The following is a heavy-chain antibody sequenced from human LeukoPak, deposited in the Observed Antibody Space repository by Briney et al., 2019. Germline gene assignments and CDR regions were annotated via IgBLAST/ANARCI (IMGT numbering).Heavy chain of an antibody. Sequence: GGSLRLSCATSGFTFSSHSMNWVRQAPGKGLEYVSGIRSDGTNTYYAESVKGRFTVSRDNSKNTLYLQMGSLRADDMAVYYCAKRGIGWEFECWGQGTLVTVSS. J-gene: IGHJ4*02. CDR1: GFTFSSHS. CDR2: IRSDGTNT. D-gene: IGHD6-19*01. CDR3: AKRGIGWEFEC. V-gene: IGHV3-64*02.